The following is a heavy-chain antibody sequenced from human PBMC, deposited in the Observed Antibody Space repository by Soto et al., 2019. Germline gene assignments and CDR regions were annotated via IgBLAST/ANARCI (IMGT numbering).Heavy chain of an antibody. J-gene: IGHJ6*02. Sequence: QVQLVQSGAEVKKPGASVKVSCKASGYTFTRSGISWVRQAPGQGLEWMGWISTYNGDTNYAQTFQGRVTMTTDKSTSTVYMELRSLRSDDTAGYYCAREGVAPYCYYGMDVWGQGTPVTVSS. CDR1: GYTFTRSG. CDR2: ISTYNGDT. V-gene: IGHV1-18*01. CDR3: AREGVAPYCYYGMDV. D-gene: IGHD5-12*01.